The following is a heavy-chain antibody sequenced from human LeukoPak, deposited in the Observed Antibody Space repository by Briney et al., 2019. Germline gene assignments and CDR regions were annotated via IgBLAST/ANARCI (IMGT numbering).Heavy chain of an antibody. CDR3: ARRVYTQQVRSPVYYFDY. D-gene: IGHD6-13*01. CDR2: IYPGDSDT. V-gene: IGHV5-51*01. Sequence: GESLKISCKGSGYSFTSYWIGWVRQMPGKGLEWTGIIYPGDSDTRYSPSFQGQVTISADKSISTAYLQWSSLKASDTAMYYCARRVYTQQVRSPVYYFDYWGQGTLVTVSS. CDR1: GYSFTSYW. J-gene: IGHJ4*02.